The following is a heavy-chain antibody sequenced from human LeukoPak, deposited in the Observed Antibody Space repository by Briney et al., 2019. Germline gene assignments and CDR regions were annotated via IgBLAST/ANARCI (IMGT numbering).Heavy chain of an antibody. CDR1: GFTFSSYN. J-gene: IGHJ4*02. CDR2: ISSSSSYI. CDR3: ARGGREFTRKYYYDSSGSHFYFDY. V-gene: IGHV3-21*01. Sequence: GGSLRLSCAASGFTFSSYNMNWVRQAPGKGLEWVSSISSSSSYIYYADSVKGRFTISRDDAKNSLYLQMNSLRAEDTAVYYCARGGREFTRKYYYDSSGSHFYFDYWGQGTLVTVSS. D-gene: IGHD3-22*01.